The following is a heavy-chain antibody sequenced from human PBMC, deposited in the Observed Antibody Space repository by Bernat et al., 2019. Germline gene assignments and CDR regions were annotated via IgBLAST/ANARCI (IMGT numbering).Heavy chain of an antibody. Sequence: VHLVESGGGLVQPGGSLRLSCVASGFTFSSYGMHWVRQAPGKGLEWVAVISYDGSNKYYADSVKGRFTISRDNSKNTLYLQMNSLRAEDTAVYYCAKEVREPWYSSSYTYYFDYWGQGTLVTVSS. J-gene: IGHJ4*02. CDR2: ISYDGSNK. CDR3: AKEVREPWYSSSYTYYFDY. D-gene: IGHD6-13*01. V-gene: IGHV3-30*18. CDR1: GFTFSSYG.